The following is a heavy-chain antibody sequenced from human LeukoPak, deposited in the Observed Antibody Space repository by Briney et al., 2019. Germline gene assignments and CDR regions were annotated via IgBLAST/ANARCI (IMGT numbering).Heavy chain of an antibody. V-gene: IGHV1-69*05. J-gene: IGHJ4*02. D-gene: IGHD2-2*02. CDR1: GGTFSSYA. CDR2: IIPIFGTA. Sequence: ASVKVSCKASGGTFSSYAISWVRQAPGQGLEWMGGIIPIFGTANYAQKFQGRVTITTDESTSTAYMELSSLRSEDTAVYYCARAAEHCSSTSCYRGYFDYWGQGTLVTVSS. CDR3: ARAAEHCSSTSCYRGYFDY.